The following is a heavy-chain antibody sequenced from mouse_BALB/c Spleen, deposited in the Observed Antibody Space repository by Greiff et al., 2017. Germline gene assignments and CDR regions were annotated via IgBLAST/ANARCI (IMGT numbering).Heavy chain of an antibody. J-gene: IGHJ4*01. Sequence: VKLVESGPDLVAPSQSLSITCTVSGFSLTSYGVHWVRQPPGKGLEWLVVIWSDGSTTYNSALKSRLSISKDNSKSQVFLKMNSLQTDDTAMYYCARHAYGSSSNYYAMDYWGQGTSVTVSS. CDR3: ARHAYGSSSNYYAMDY. CDR2: IWSDGST. CDR1: GFSLTSYG. D-gene: IGHD1-1*01. V-gene: IGHV2-6-2*01.